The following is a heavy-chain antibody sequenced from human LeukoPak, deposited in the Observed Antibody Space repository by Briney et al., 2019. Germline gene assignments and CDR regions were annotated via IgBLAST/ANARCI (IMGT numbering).Heavy chain of an antibody. CDR1: GYTFTGYY. D-gene: IGHD5-12*01. V-gene: IGHV1-2*02. CDR2: INPNSGGT. CDR3: ARSLVATIRFRY. Sequence: AASVKVSCKASGYTFTGYYMHWVRQAPGQGLEWMGWINPNSGGTNYAQKFQGRVTMTRDTSISTAYMELSRLRSDDTAVYYCARSLVATIRFRYWGQGTLVTVSS. J-gene: IGHJ4*02.